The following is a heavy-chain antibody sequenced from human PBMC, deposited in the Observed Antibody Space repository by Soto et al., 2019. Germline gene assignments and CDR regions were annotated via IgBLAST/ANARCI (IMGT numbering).Heavy chain of an antibody. CDR2: ISAYNGNT. J-gene: IGHJ5*02. V-gene: IGHV1-18*01. D-gene: IGHD3-10*01. CDR1: GYTFTGYA. Sequence: ASVKVSCKASGYTFTGYAMHWVRQAPGQGLEWMGWISAYNGNTNYAQKLQGRVTMTTDTSTSTSYMELRSLRSDDTAVYYCASDPMVRGVSSSFDPWGQGTLVTVSS. CDR3: ASDPMVRGVSSSFDP.